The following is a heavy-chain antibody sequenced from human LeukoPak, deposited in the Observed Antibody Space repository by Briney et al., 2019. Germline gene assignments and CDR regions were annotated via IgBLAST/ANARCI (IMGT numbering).Heavy chain of an antibody. J-gene: IGHJ2*01. Sequence: GGSLRLSCATSGSIFTTYGIHWVRQAPGKGLEWVAVISYDGSNEFYTDSVKGRSTMSRDNSKNTLYLQMNSLSSDDTAVYYCARDPQRWQQLPHYWYFDLCGRGTLVIVSS. CDR1: GSIFTTYG. V-gene: IGHV3-30*03. CDR2: ISYDGSNE. D-gene: IGHD5-24*01. CDR3: ARDPQRWQQLPHYWYFDL.